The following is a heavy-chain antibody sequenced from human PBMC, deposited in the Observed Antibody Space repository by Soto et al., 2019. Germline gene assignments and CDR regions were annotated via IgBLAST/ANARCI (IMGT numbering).Heavy chain of an antibody. J-gene: IGHJ6*02. Sequence: SQTLSLTCDISGDSVSSSSAAWNWIRQSPSRGLEWLGRTYYRSKWIHEYTVSMESRITINPDTSKNQFTLHIYSVHPEDPAVYYCAGVVWFRGMDVWGQGTPVTVSS. V-gene: IGHV6-1*01. CDR3: AGVVWFRGMDV. D-gene: IGHD3-16*01. CDR2: TYYRSKWIH. CDR1: GDSVSSSSAA.